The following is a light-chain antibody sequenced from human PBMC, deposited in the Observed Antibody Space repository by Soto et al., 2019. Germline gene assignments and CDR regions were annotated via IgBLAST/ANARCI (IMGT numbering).Light chain of an antibody. Sequence: QSALTQPASVSGSPGQSITISCSGTSSDVGGYNYVSWFQQHTGKAPKLMIYDVSNRPSGVSNRFSGSKSGNTASLTISGLQAEDEADYYCASHTTSSTWVFGGGTKLTVL. V-gene: IGLV2-14*03. CDR3: ASHTTSSTWV. CDR1: SSDVGGYNY. CDR2: DVS. J-gene: IGLJ3*02.